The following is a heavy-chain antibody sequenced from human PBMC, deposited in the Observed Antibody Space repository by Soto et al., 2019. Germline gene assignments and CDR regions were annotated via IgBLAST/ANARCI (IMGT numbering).Heavy chain of an antibody. CDR2: IIPIFGTA. CDR1: GGTFSSYA. CDR3: ARIVLLWFGEPHGWFDP. V-gene: IGHV1-69*13. Sequence: ASVKVSCKASGGTFSSYAISWVRQAPGQGLEWMGGIIPIFGTANYAQKFQGRVTITADESTSTAYMELSSLRSGDTAVYYCARIVLLWFGEPHGWFDPWGQGTLVTVS. D-gene: IGHD3-10*01. J-gene: IGHJ5*02.